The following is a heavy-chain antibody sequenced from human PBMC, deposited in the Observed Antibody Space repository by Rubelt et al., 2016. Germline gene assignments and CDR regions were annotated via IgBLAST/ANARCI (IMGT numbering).Heavy chain of an antibody. Sequence: QLQLQESGPGLVKPSETLSLTCTVSGGSISSSSYYWGWIRQPPGKGLEWIGSIYYSGSTYYNPSLQSRVTISVDTAKNQFSLKLSSVTAADTAVYYCARQGVPAAHFDPWGQGTLVTVSS. CDR3: ARQGVPAAHFDP. D-gene: IGHD2-2*01. CDR1: GGSISSSSYY. V-gene: IGHV4-39*01. CDR2: IYYSGST. J-gene: IGHJ5*02.